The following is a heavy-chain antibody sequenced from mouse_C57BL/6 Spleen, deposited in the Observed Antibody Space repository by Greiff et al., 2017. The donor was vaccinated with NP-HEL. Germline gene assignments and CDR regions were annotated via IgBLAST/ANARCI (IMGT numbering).Heavy chain of an antibody. V-gene: IGHV5-16*01. D-gene: IGHD1-1*01. CDR3: ARDRGTTVVASSPYWYFDV. CDR2: INYDGSST. CDR1: GFTFSDYY. J-gene: IGHJ1*03. Sequence: EVMLVESEGGLVQPGSSMKLSCTASGFTFSDYYMAWVRQVPEKGLEWVANINYDGSSTYYLDSLKSRFIISRDNAKNILYLQMSSLKSEDTATYYCARDRGTTVVASSPYWYFDVWGTGTTVTVSS.